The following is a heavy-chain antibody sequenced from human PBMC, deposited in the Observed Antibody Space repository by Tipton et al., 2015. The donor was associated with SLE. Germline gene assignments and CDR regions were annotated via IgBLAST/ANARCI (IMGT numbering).Heavy chain of an antibody. CDR3: ARDLSLELPGDH. V-gene: IGHV3-21*01. CDR1: GFTFSSYS. Sequence: GSLRLSCAASGFTFSSYSMNWVSQAPGKGLEWVSSIISGSSYIYYADSVKGRFTISRDNAKNSLYLQMNSLRAEDTAVYYCARDLSLELPGDHGGQGTLVPVSS. D-gene: IGHD1-26*01. CDR2: IISGSSYI. J-gene: IGHJ4*02.